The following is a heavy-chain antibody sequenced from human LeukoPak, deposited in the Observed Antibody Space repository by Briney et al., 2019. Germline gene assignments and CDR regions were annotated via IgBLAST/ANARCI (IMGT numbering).Heavy chain of an antibody. CDR1: GDSISSGYY. CDR2: IYHSGST. J-gene: IGHJ6*03. Sequence: SETLSLTCSVSGDSISSGYYWGWIRQPPGKGLEWIGSIYHSGSTHYNPSLKSRVTISVDTSKNQFSLKLSSVTATDTAVYYCARQTTPYYYMDVWGKGTTVTVSS. CDR3: ARQTTPYYYMDV. D-gene: IGHD4-17*01. V-gene: IGHV4-38-2*02.